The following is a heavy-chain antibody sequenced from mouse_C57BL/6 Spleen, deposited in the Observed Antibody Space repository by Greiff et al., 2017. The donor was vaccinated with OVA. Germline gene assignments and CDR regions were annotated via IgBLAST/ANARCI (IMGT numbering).Heavy chain of an antibody. CDR3: AREGIYYGNLYAMDY. J-gene: IGHJ4*01. V-gene: IGHV1-55*01. CDR1: GYTFTSYW. CDR2: IYPGSGST. Sequence: QVQLQQPGAELVKPGASVKMSCKASGYTFTSYWITWVKQRPGQGLEWIGDIYPGSGSTNYNEKFKSKATLTVDTSSSTAYMQLSSLTSEDSAVYYCAREGIYYGNLYAMDYWGQGTSVTVSS. D-gene: IGHD2-1*01.